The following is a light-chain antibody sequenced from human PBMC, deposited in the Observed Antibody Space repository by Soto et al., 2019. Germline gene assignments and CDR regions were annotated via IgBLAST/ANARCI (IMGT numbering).Light chain of an antibody. CDR3: HQCARSPLT. Sequence: EILLTQSPATLSLSPGERATLPCRARHSVPNDFLAWYQQKPGQPPRLIIDDAVDRATGVPDRFIGSGSGTDFTLTISRLEPEDFAVYYCHQCARSPLTFGQGTKVEIK. J-gene: IGKJ1*01. CDR1: HSVPNDF. CDR2: DAV. V-gene: IGKV3-20*01.